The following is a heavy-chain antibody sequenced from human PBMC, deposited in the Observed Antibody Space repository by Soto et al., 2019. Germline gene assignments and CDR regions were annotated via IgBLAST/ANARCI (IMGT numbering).Heavy chain of an antibody. J-gene: IGHJ4*02. CDR3: ARARYYYDSSGYYYDLYYFDY. D-gene: IGHD3-22*01. Sequence: ASVKVSCKASGYTFTGYYMHWVRQAPGQGLEWMGWINPNSGGTNYAQKFQGWVTMTRDTSISTAYMELSRLRSDDTAVYYCARARYYYDSSGYYYDLYYFDYWGQGTLVTVS. CDR2: INPNSGGT. CDR1: GYTFTGYY. V-gene: IGHV1-2*04.